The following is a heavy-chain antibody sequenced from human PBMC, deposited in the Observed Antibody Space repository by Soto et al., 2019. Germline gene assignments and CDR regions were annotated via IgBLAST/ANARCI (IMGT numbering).Heavy chain of an antibody. J-gene: IGHJ3*02. V-gene: IGHV4-31*03. CDR1: GCSMSSGGYY. D-gene: IGHD3-10*01. Sequence: QVQLQESGPGLVKPSQTLSLTCSVSGCSMSSGGYYWSWIRQHPGKSLEWIGYIYYSGSTYYNPSLARRLTISVDRLKNLSLRQVRSVTVAESPVYYCAMAYYGSGSFAFDIWGQGTMVTVSS. CDR3: AMAYYGSGSFAFDI. CDR2: IYYSGST.